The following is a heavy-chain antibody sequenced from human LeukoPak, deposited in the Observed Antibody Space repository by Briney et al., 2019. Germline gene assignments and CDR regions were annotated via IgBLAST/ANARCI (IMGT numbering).Heavy chain of an antibody. V-gene: IGHV4-61*01. CDR2: IYYSGST. J-gene: IGHJ5*02. CDR1: GASVSSSNYY. Sequence: SETLSLTCTVSGASVSSSNYYWSWIRQPPGKGLEWIGYIYYSGSTSYNPSLKSRVTISVDTSKNQFSLKLSSVTAADTAVYYCARQSRNWFDPWGQGTLVTVSS. CDR3: ARQSRNWFDP.